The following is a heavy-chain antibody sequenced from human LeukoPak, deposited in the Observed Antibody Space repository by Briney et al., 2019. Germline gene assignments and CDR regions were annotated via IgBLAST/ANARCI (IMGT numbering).Heavy chain of an antibody. D-gene: IGHD5-24*01. CDR2: IYPGDSDT. Sequence: GESLKTSCKGSGYSFTSDWIGWVRQMPGKGLEWMGIIYPGDSDTRYSPSFQGQVTISADKSISTAYLQWSSLKASDTAIYYCARQDGTAKFYFDYWGQGTLVTVSS. CDR1: GYSFTSDW. CDR3: ARQDGTAKFYFDY. V-gene: IGHV5-51*01. J-gene: IGHJ4*02.